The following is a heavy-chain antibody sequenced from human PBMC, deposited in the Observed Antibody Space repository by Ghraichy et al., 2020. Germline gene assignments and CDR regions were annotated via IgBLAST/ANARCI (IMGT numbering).Heavy chain of an antibody. CDR2: IYTSGST. V-gene: IGHV4-4*09. Sequence: SETLSLTCTVSGGSISSYYWSWIRQPPGKGLEWIGYIYTSGSTNYNPSLKSRVTISVDTSKNQFSLKLSSVTAADTAVYYCARHMGRLWFGELFPHYYYYYGMDVWGQGTTVTVSS. CDR1: GGSISSYY. J-gene: IGHJ6*02. CDR3: ARHMGRLWFGELFPHYYYYYGMDV. D-gene: IGHD3-10*01.